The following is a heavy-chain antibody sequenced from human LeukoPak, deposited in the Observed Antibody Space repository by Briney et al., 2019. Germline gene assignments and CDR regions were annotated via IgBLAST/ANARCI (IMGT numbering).Heavy chain of an antibody. J-gene: IGHJ4*02. CDR1: GFTFSSYA. V-gene: IGHV3-23*01. CDR3: AKPGAYGSGSYTEN. CDR2: ISGSGGST. Sequence: GGSLRLSCAASGFTFSSYAMSWVRQAPGKGLEWVSAISGSGGSTYYADSVKGQFTISRDNSKNTLYLQMNSLRAEDTAVYYCAKPGAYGSGSYTENWGQGTLVTVSS. D-gene: IGHD3-10*01.